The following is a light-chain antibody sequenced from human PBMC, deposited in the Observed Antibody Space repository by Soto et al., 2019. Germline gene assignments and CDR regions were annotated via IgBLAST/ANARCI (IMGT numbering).Light chain of an antibody. J-gene: IGKJ1*01. CDR2: AAS. CDR3: QQYNNWWT. CDR1: QSVSSY. Sequence: EIVLTQSPATLSLSPGERATLSCGASQSVSSYLAWYQQKPGQAPRLLIYAASTRATGIPARFIGNGSGTEFTLTISSLQSEDFAVYYCQQYNNWWTFGQGTKVDIK. V-gene: IGKV3D-15*01.